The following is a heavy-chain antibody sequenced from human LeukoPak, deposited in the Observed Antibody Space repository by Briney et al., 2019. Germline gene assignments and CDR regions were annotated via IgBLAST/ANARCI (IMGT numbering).Heavy chain of an antibody. Sequence: GESLKICCEGSGYSFTTYWIGWVRQMPGKGLEWMGIIYPGDSDTRYSPSFQGQVTISADKSINTAYLQWSSLKASDTAMYYCARRSAVAPYYYMDVWGKGTTVTVSS. CDR3: ARRSAVAPYYYMDV. J-gene: IGHJ6*03. V-gene: IGHV5-51*01. CDR1: GYSFTTYW. CDR2: IYPGDSDT.